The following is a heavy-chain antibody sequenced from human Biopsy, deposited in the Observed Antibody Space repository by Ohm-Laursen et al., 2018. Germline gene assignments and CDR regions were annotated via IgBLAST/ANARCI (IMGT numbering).Heavy chain of an antibody. CDR2: IYCSGST. Sequence: SDTLSLTCTVSGGSISSDYWSWIRQTPGKGLEWIGYIYCSGSTNYNPSLKSRVTISVDTSKNQFSLGLNSVTAADTAVYYCARATNSTGWPYYYFYGMDVWGQGTTVTVSS. V-gene: IGHV4-59*07. D-gene: IGHD2/OR15-2a*01. CDR3: ARATNSTGWPYYYFYGMDV. J-gene: IGHJ6*02. CDR1: GGSISSDY.